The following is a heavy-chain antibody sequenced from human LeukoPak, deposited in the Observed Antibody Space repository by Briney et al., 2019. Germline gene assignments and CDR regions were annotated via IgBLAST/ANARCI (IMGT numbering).Heavy chain of an antibody. CDR3: TRLKAVAGYQYYFDY. D-gene: IGHD6-19*01. V-gene: IGHV3-66*04. J-gene: IGHJ4*02. CDR2: IYSCGST. CDR1: GFTFSSYS. Sequence: GGSLRLSCAASGFTFSSYSMNWVRQAPGKGLEWVSVIYSCGSTYYADSVKGRFTISRDNSKNTLYLQMNSLRAEDTAVYYCTRLKAVAGYQYYFDYWGQGALVTVSS.